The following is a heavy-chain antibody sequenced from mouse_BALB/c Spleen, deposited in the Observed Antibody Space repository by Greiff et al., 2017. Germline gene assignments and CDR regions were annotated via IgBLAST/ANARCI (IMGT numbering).Heavy chain of an antibody. CDR3: ARSAYYGNYPFDD. D-gene: IGHD2-10*01. J-gene: IGHJ2*01. CDR2: ISSGSSTI. V-gene: IGHV5-17*02. CDR1: GFTFSSFG. Sequence: EVMLVESGGGLVQPGGSRKLSCAASGFTFSSFGMHWVRQAPEKGLEWVAYISSGSSTIYYADTVKGRFTISRDNPKNTLFLQMTSLRSEDTAMYYCARSAYYGNYPFDDWGQGTTLTVSS.